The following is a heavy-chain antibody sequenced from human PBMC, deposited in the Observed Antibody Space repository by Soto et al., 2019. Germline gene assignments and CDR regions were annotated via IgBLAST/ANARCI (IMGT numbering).Heavy chain of an antibody. Sequence: GESLKISCKGSGYTFTNYWIGWVRQMPGKGPEWMGIIYPGDSDTKYNPSFQGQVTISADKSITTTYLQWSSLKASDTAIYYCAASIFYYGMDVWGQGXTVTVSS. CDR3: AASIFYYGMDV. J-gene: IGHJ6*02. CDR1: GYTFTNYW. V-gene: IGHV5-51*01. CDR2: IYPGDSDT.